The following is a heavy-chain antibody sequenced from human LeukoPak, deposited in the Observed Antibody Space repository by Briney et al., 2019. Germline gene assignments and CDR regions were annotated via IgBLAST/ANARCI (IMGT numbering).Heavy chain of an antibody. CDR3: ARVKPWNDILTGYPTHLFDY. D-gene: IGHD3-9*01. J-gene: IGHJ4*02. V-gene: IGHV1-18*01. CDR1: GYTFTSYG. Sequence: GASVKVSCKASGYTFTSYGISWVRQAPGQGLEWMGWISAYNDNTNYAQKLQGRVTMTTDTSTSTAYMELRSLRSDDTAVYYCARVKPWNDILTGYPTHLFDYWGQGTLVTVSS. CDR2: ISAYNDNT.